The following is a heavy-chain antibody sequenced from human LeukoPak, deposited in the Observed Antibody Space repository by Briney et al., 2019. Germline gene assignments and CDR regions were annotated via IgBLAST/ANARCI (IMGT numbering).Heavy chain of an antibody. Sequence: GGSLRLSCAASGFTFSSYWMSWVRQAPGKGRGWVANIKQDGSEKYYVDSVKGRFTISRDNAKNSLYLQMNSLRAEDTAVYYCARVAGTYYYYYYGMDVWGQGTTVTVSS. D-gene: IGHD6-19*01. CDR2: IKQDGSEK. V-gene: IGHV3-7*04. J-gene: IGHJ6*02. CDR3: ARVAGTYYYYYYGMDV. CDR1: GFTFSSYW.